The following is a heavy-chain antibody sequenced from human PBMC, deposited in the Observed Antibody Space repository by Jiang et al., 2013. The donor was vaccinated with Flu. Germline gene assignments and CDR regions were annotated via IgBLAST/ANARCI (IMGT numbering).Heavy chain of an antibody. CDR3: AATKGITVRWFDP. CDR1: GGSINNNNCY. V-gene: IGHV4-39*07. CDR2: IYYRGST. Sequence: GLVKPSETLSLTCTVSGGSINNNNCYWGWIRQPPGKGLEWIGSIYYRGSTYYNPSLRSRVTISVDTSKNHFSLNLSSVTAADTAVYFCAATKGITVRWFDPWGQGTLVTVSS. J-gene: IGHJ5*02. D-gene: IGHD4-11*01.